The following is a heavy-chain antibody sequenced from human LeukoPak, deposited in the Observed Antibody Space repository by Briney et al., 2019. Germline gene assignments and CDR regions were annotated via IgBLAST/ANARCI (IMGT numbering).Heavy chain of an antibody. J-gene: IGHJ4*02. CDR1: GFTLSGYA. CDR2: ITSESNHI. V-gene: IGHV3-21*01. D-gene: IGHD2-15*01. Sequence: GGSRRLSCAASGFTLSGYAMHWVRQAPGKGLEWVSSITSESNHIDYADSVKARFTISRDNAKNSLYLQMNSLRAEDTATLYCARETSCSDGVCYLNYFDLWGQGTQVSVSS. CDR3: ARETSCSDGVCYLNYFDL.